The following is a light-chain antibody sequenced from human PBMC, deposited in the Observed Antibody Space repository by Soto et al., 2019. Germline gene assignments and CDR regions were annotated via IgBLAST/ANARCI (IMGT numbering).Light chain of an antibody. Sequence: IQLTQSPSALSASVGDRFTITCRAGQGIHSHFAWSQQTPRKAPKPLLYAASKWHSGVTSRFSGSGSGTDFTLTLRSLPPEDFATYYCQQLNSYPLTFGGGTKVDIK. V-gene: IGKV1-9*01. CDR2: AAS. J-gene: IGKJ4*01. CDR3: QQLNSYPLT. CDR1: QGIHSH.